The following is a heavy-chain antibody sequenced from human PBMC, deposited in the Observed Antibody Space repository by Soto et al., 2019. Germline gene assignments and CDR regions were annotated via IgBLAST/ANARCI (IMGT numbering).Heavy chain of an antibody. CDR1: GGSFSGYY. CDR2: INHSGST. J-gene: IGHJ4*02. CDR3: ARRYTRVVIFDY. V-gene: IGHV4-34*01. Sequence: SETLSLTCAVYGGSFSGYYWSWIRQPPGKGLEWIGEINHSGSTNYNPSLKSRVTMSIDISKNQFSLKLNSVTAADTAVYFCARRYTRVVIFDYWGRGAMVTVSS. D-gene: IGHD2-21*01.